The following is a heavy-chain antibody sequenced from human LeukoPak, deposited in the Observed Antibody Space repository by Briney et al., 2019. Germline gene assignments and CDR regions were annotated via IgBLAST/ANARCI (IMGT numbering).Heavy chain of an antibody. CDR2: IRFDGGDK. CDR1: GVTFGTYG. Sequence: GGSLRLSCVASGVTFGTYGLHWVRQAPGKGLEWVAFIRFDGGDKSYADSVKGRFTISRDNSKNTLYLQMNSLRVEDMAMYYCAKVLPLTFYYMDVWGNGTTVTVSS. V-gene: IGHV3-30*02. J-gene: IGHJ6*03. CDR3: AKVLPLTFYYMDV.